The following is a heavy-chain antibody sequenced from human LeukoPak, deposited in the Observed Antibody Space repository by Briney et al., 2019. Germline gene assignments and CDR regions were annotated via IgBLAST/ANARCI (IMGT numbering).Heavy chain of an antibody. J-gene: IGHJ3*02. CDR3: VTDGASDI. CDR1: GFTFSSYA. V-gene: IGHV3-23*01. Sequence: GGSLRLSCAASGFTFSSYAMSWVRQAPGKGLEWVLTISGSGGNTYYADSVKGRFTISRDNSKNTLYLQMNSLRAEDTAVYYCVTDGASDIWGQGTMVTVSS. CDR2: ISGSGGNT.